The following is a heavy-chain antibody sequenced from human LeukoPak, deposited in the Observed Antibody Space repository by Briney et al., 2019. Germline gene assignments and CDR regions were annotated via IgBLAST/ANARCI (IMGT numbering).Heavy chain of an antibody. CDR1: GFTFSSYA. J-gene: IGHJ4*02. CDR3: AKARSGYCSGGSCFDY. V-gene: IGHV3-23*01. D-gene: IGHD2-15*01. Sequence: GGSLRLSCAASGFTFSSYAMSWVRQAPGKGLEWVSAISGSGGSTYYADSVKGRFTISRDNSKNTLYLQMNSLRAEDTAVYYCAKARSGYCSGGSCFDYWGQGTLVTVSS. CDR2: ISGSGGST.